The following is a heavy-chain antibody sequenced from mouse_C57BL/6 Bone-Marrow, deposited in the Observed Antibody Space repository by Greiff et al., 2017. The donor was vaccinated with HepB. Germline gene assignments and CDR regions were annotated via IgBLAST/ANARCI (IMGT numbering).Heavy chain of an antibody. CDR3: TRGLDDGYYRGDAMDY. V-gene: IGHV5-9-1*02. D-gene: IGHD2-3*01. Sequence: EVKLVESGEGLVKPGGSLKLSCAASGFTFSSYAMSWVRQTPEKRLEWVAYISSGGDYIYYADTVKGRFTISRDNARNTLYLQMSSLKSEDTAMYYCTRGLDDGYYRGDAMDYWGQGTSVTVSS. CDR2: ISSGGDYI. CDR1: GFTFSSYA. J-gene: IGHJ4*01.